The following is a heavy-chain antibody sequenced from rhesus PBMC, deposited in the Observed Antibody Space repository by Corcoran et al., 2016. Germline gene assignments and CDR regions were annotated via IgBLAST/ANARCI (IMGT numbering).Heavy chain of an antibody. J-gene: IGHJ4*01. Sequence: QLQLQESGPGLVKPSETLSVTCAGSGGSISSSYWSWIRQAPGTGLEWIGYIYGSGSSTNYNPALESRVTLSVDTAKNQLALKLSSVTTADTAVYYWARDDGQLGYYFDYWGQGVLVTVSS. D-gene: IGHD6-25*01. V-gene: IGHV4-169*02. CDR3: ARDDGQLGYYFDY. CDR1: GGSISSSY. CDR2: IYGSGSST.